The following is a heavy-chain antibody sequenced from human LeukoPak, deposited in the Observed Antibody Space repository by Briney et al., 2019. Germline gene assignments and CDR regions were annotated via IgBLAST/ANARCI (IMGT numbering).Heavy chain of an antibody. J-gene: IGHJ4*02. V-gene: IGHV3-38-3*01. D-gene: IGHD2-2*01. CDR2: ISGGGT. CDR1: GFTVSSNE. Sequence: QTGGSLRLSCAASGFTVSSNEMRWVRQAPGKGLEWVSSISGGGTYCADSGKGRFTISRDNSKDTLHLQMHSLRAEDTAVYYCKRGLVLKNIAVSTSCRCYCDYWGQGTLVTVSS. CDR3: KRGLVLKNIAVSTSCRCYCDY.